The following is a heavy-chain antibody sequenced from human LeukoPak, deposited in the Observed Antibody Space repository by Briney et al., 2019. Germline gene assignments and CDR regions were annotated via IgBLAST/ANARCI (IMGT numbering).Heavy chain of an antibody. CDR2: ISYDGSNK. V-gene: IGHV3-30*04. J-gene: IGHJ4*02. D-gene: IGHD3-10*01. CDR1: GFTFSSYT. Sequence: GGSLRLSCAASGFTFSSYTMHWVRQAPGKGLEWVAVISYDGSNKYYADSVKGRFTISRDNSKNTLYLQMNSLRTEDAAVYYCARSLTMVRAYDYWGQGTLVTVSS. CDR3: ARSLTMVRAYDY.